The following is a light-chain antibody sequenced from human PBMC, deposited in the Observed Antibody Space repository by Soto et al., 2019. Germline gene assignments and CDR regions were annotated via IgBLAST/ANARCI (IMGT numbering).Light chain of an antibody. V-gene: IGKV4-1*01. CDR1: QSVLYTDNRNY. Sequence: DIVMTQSPESMAVSLGERATINCKSSQSVLYTDNRNYLGWYQQKPGQAPNLLIYWASTRESGVPDRFSGSGTGTDFTLTISSLQAEDVAVYYCQQYYNTPLTFGQGTMLEIK. CDR2: WAS. CDR3: QQYYNTPLT. J-gene: IGKJ2*01.